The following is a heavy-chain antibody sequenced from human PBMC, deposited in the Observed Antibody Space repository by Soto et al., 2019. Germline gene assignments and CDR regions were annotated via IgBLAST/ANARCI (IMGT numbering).Heavy chain of an antibody. Sequence: SETLSLTCSVSRAFINSGGFYYSWIRQPPGKGLEWLGYIFHSGSTLYTPSLRGRLTLSADTSRNQLSPHLTSVTAADTAVYYCVRGGIASHWFDPWGQGTLVTVSS. CDR3: VRGGIASHWFDP. J-gene: IGHJ5*02. V-gene: IGHV4-31*03. D-gene: IGHD2-15*01. CDR1: RAFINSGGFY. CDR2: IFHSGST.